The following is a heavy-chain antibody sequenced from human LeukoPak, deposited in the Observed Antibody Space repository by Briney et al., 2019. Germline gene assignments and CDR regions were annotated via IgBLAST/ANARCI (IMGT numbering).Heavy chain of an antibody. D-gene: IGHD6-25*01. CDR2: VYYGWSP. J-gene: IGHJ4*02. Sequence: PSETLSLTCTVSGDSISRSTYYWAWIRQPPGTGLEWIGSVYYGWSPYFNPSLESRATISVDTSKNHFSLKMSSVTAADTAVYYCARSSGTGTFSYWGQGTLVTVSS. CDR3: ARSSGTGTFSY. CDR1: GDSISRSTYY. V-gene: IGHV4-39*02.